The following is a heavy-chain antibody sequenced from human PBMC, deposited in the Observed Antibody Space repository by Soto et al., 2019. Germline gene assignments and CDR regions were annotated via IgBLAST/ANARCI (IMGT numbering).Heavy chain of an antibody. D-gene: IGHD2-2*01. CDR1: GYTFTSYG. CDR2: MNPNSGNT. CDR3: ARARRRVVPAAIQSYYYYYMDV. V-gene: IGHV1-8*02. Sequence: GASVKVSCKASGYTFTSYGISWVRQAPGQGLEWMGWMNPNSGNTSYAQKFQGRVTMTRNTSISTAYMELSSLRSEDTAVYYCARARRRVVPAAIQSYYYYYMDVWGKGTTVTVSS. J-gene: IGHJ6*03.